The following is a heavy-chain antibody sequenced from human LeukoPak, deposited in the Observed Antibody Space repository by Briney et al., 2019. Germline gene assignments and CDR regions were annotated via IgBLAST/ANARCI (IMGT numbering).Heavy chain of an antibody. V-gene: IGHV1-2*06. CDR1: GYTFTGYY. Sequence: ASVKVSCKASGYTFTGYYMHWVRQASGQGLEWMGRINPNSGGTNFAQKFQGRVTMTRDTSISTAYMELSRLRSDDTAVYYCARVGVVALDAFDIWGQGTMVTVSS. J-gene: IGHJ3*02. CDR3: ARVGVVALDAFDI. CDR2: INPNSGGT. D-gene: IGHD3-22*01.